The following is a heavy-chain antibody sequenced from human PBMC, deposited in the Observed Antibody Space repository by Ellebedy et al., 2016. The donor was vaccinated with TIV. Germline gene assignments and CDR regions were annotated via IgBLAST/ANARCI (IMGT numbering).Heavy chain of an antibody. V-gene: IGHV4-59*01. CDR2: IYYSGST. CDR1: GGSISSYY. CDR3: ARGGDYDILTGYYYYGMDV. Sequence: MPSETLSLTCTVSGGSISSYYWSWIRQPPGKGLEWIGYIYYSGSTNYNPSLTSRVTISVATSKNQFSLKLSSVTAADTPVYYCARGGDYDILTGYYYYGMDVWGQGTTVTVSS. D-gene: IGHD3-9*01. J-gene: IGHJ6*02.